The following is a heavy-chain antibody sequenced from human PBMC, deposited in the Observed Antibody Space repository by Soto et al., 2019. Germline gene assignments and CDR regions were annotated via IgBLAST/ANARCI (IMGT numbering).Heavy chain of an antibody. V-gene: IGHV1-2*02. CDR3: ARDYDFWSGHAAFDI. CDR2: INPNSGGT. D-gene: IGHD3-3*01. Sequence: ASVKVSCKASGYTFTGYYMHWVRQAPGQGLEWMGWINPNSGGTNYAQKFQGRVTVTRDTSISTAYMELSRLRSDDTAVYYCARDYDFWSGHAAFDIWGQGTMVTVSS. CDR1: GYTFTGYY. J-gene: IGHJ3*02.